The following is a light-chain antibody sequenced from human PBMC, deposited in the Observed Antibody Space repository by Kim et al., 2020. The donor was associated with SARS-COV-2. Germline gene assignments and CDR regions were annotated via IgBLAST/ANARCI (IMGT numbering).Light chain of an antibody. CDR1: TSDPY. CDR3: TSYTGDTTV. J-gene: IGLJ1*01. CDR2: DVS. V-gene: IGLV2-14*03. Sequence: SGSPGQSITISCTGATSDPYVAWYQQHPDKAPKLTIYDVSKRPSGVSDRFSGFKSGNTASLTISGLQAEDEAHYFCTSYTGDTTVFGPGTKVTVL.